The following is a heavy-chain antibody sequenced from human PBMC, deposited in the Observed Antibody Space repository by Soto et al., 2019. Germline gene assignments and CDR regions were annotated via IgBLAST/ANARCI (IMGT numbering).Heavy chain of an antibody. CDR1: GGSISSGGYY. CDR3: ARVVLLDYYDSSGYYPPNWFDP. D-gene: IGHD3-22*01. J-gene: IGHJ5*02. CDR2: IYYSGST. V-gene: IGHV4-31*03. Sequence: SETLSLTCTVSGGSISSGGYYWSWVRQHPGKGLEWIGYIYYSGSTYYNPSLKSRVTISVDTSKNQFSLKLSSVTAADTAVYYCARVVLLDYYDSSGYYPPNWFDPWGQGTLVTVSS.